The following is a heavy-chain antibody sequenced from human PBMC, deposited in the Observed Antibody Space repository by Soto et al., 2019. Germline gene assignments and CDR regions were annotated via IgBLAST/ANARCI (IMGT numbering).Heavy chain of an antibody. CDR3: ARQPYDSSDYFDY. Sequence: SETLSLTCSVSGDSISSSYWSWIRQPPGKGLEWIGSIYYSGSTNYNPSLKSRVTISVDTSRIHFSLKLISVTAADTAVYFCARQPYDSSDYFDYWGQGTLVTVSS. V-gene: IGHV4-59*08. J-gene: IGHJ4*02. D-gene: IGHD3-22*01. CDR1: GDSISSSY. CDR2: IYYSGST.